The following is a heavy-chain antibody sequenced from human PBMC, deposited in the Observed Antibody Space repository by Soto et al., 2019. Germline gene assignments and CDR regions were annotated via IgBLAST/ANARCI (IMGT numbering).Heavy chain of an antibody. Sequence: GESLKISCKGSGYSFTSYWISWVRQMPGKGLEWMGRIDPSDSYTNYSPSFQGHVTISADKSISTAYLQWSSLKASATAMYYCSRHLSYGNSPTGYHSGMDDWGQGTMVTVSS. V-gene: IGHV5-10-1*01. CDR2: IDPSDSYT. D-gene: IGHD5-18*01. CDR1: GYSFTSYW. J-gene: IGHJ6*02. CDR3: SRHLSYGNSPTGYHSGMDD.